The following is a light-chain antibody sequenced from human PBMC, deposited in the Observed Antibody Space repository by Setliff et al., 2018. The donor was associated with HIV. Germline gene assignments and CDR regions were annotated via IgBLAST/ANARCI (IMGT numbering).Light chain of an antibody. CDR2: STN. J-gene: IGLJ3*02. Sequence: QPVVTQEPSFSVSPGGTVTLTCDLSSGSVSTSYYPSWYQQTPGQAPRALIYSTNTRSSGVPDRFSGSILGNKAALTITGAQADDESDYYCVLYMGRGISVFGGGTK. CDR1: SGSVSTSYY. V-gene: IGLV8-61*01. CDR3: VLYMGRGISV.